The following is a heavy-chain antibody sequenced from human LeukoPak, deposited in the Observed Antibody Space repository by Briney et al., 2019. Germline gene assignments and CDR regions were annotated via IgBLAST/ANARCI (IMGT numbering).Heavy chain of an antibody. CDR3: AKELTSSSGYLHYFDY. CDR2: ISYDGSNK. Sequence: GRSLRLSCAASGFTFSSYGMHWVRQAPGKGLEWVAVISYDGSNKYYADSVKGRFTISRDNSKNTLYLQMNSLRAEDTAVYYCAKELTSSSGYLHYFDYWGQGTLVTVSS. D-gene: IGHD6-13*01. V-gene: IGHV3-30*18. J-gene: IGHJ4*02. CDR1: GFTFSSYG.